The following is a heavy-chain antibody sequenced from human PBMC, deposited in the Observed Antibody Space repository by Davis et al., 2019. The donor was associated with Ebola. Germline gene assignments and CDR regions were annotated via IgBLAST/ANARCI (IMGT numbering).Heavy chain of an antibody. J-gene: IGHJ4*02. CDR3: AREVGATDY. D-gene: IGHD1-26*01. CDR2: IYYSGST. Sequence: MPSETLSLTCTLSGYSISSGYYWGWIRQPPGKGLEWIGIIYYSGSTYYNPSLKSRVTISVDTSKNQFSLKLSSVTAADTAVYYCAREVGATDYWGQGTLVTVSS. V-gene: IGHV4-38-2*02. CDR1: GYSISSGYY.